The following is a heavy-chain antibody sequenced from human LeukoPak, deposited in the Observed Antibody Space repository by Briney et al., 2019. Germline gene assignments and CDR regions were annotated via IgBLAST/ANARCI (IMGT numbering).Heavy chain of an antibody. D-gene: IGHD4-17*01. Sequence: GGSLRLSCAASGFTFSSYALSWVRQAPGKGPEWVSAISAGGSSTYYADSVKGRFIISRDQSKNTLYLQMNSLRAEDTAIYYCAKIVSTAYWYFDLWGRGTLVTVSS. CDR1: GFTFSSYA. V-gene: IGHV3-23*01. CDR2: ISAGGSST. CDR3: AKIVSTAYWYFDL. J-gene: IGHJ2*01.